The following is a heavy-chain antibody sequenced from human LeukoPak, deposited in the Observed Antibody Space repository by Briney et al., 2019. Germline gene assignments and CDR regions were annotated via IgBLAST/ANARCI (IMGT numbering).Heavy chain of an antibody. V-gene: IGHV3-21*06. Sequence: GGSLRLSCTASGLTFSTSGFNWVRQAPGKGLEWVASIGPTGSDRYYADSIKGRFTISRDNANNFLYLQMNSLRAEDTAVYYCATETNGRHYDYWGQGTLLTVSS. CDR2: IGPTGSDR. J-gene: IGHJ4*02. D-gene: IGHD1-14*01. CDR3: ATETNGRHYDY. CDR1: GLTFSTSG.